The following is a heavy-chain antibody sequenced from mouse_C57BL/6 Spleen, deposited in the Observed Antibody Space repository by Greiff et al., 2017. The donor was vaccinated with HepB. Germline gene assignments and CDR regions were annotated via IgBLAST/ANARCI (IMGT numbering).Heavy chain of an antibody. Sequence: VQLQQSGAELVRPGTSVKVSCKASGYAFTNYLIEWVKQSPGQGLEWIGVINPGSGGTNYNEKFKGKATLTADKSSSTAYMQLSSLTSEDSAVYFCAMAYDYDSYWGQGTTLTVSS. CDR1: GYAFTNYL. D-gene: IGHD2-4*01. CDR3: AMAYDYDSY. J-gene: IGHJ2*01. CDR2: INPGSGGT. V-gene: IGHV1-54*01.